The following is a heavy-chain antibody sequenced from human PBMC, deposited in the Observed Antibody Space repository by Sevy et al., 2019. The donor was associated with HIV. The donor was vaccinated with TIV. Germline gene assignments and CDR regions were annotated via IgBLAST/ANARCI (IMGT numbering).Heavy chain of an antibody. J-gene: IGHJ4*02. D-gene: IGHD6-13*01. CDR2: INHRGAT. Sequence: SETLSLTCAVYGGSFSGDFWSWIRQPPGKGPEWIGEINHRGATSYNSLCKSRVSISIDTSRKQFSLKLTSVTAADTAVYYCARAAIAAPGAPFDDWGQGTLVTVSS. CDR1: GGSFSGDF. CDR3: ARAAIAAPGAPFDD. V-gene: IGHV4-34*01.